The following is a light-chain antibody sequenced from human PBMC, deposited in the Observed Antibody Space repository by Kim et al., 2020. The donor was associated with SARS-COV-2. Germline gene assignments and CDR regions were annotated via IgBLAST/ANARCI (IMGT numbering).Light chain of an antibody. CDR1: QSIADNY. Sequence: PGERATLACRASQSIADNYLAWYQQKPGQAPRLLIYAASSRATGIPDRFSGSGSGTDFILTISSLEPEDFAVYYCQQYGNSPPYSFGQGTKLEI. J-gene: IGKJ2*03. CDR2: AAS. CDR3: QQYGNSPPYS. V-gene: IGKV3-20*01.